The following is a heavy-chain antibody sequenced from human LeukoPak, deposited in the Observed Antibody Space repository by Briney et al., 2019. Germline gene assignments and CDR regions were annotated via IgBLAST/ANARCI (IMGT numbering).Heavy chain of an antibody. CDR3: ARDQGGYSGYVDAFDI. Sequence: GGSLRLSCAASGFTFSSYSMNWVRQAPGKGLEWVSSISSSSSYIYHAGSVKGRFTISRDNAKNSLYLQMNSLRAEDTAVYYCARDQGGYSGYVDAFDIWGQGTMVTVSS. V-gene: IGHV3-21*01. CDR2: ISSSSSYI. D-gene: IGHD5-12*01. J-gene: IGHJ3*02. CDR1: GFTFSSYS.